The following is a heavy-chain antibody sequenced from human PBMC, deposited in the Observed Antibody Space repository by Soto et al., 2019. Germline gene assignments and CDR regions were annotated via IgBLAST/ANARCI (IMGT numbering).Heavy chain of an antibody. CDR3: ATMGTPATGLYFFDY. CDR2: ISYSGST. CDR1: GGSISSRNYY. J-gene: IGHJ4*02. Sequence: QVQLQESGPGLVKPSQTLSLTCTVSGGSISSRNYYWSWIRQPPGKGLEWIGFISYSGSTYYSTSLKSRVTISVDTSKSQFSLNLSFVTAADTAVYYCATMGTPATGLYFFDYWGQGSLVTVSS. D-gene: IGHD2-15*01. V-gene: IGHV4-30-4*01.